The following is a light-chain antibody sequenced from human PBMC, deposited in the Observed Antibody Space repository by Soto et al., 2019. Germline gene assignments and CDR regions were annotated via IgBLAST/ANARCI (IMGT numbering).Light chain of an antibody. J-gene: IGKJ2*03. V-gene: IGKV3-11*01. CDR3: QQRGNWPPS. CDR1: QSFSNY. CDR2: DVS. Sequence: EIVLTQSPATLSLSPGERATLSCRASQSFSNYLAWYQQKPGQAPRLLIYDVSNRATDIPARFSGSGSGTDFTHTISSLEPEDFAVYYCQQRGNWPPSFGQGTK.